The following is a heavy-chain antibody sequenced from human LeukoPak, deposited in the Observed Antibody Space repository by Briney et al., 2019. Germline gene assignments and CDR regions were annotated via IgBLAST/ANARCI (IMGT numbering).Heavy chain of an antibody. CDR1: GFTFSYYG. V-gene: IGHV3-30*18. CDR2: ISYDGSNK. D-gene: IGHD5-24*01. Sequence: GRSLRLSCAASGFTFSYYGMHWVRQAPGKGLEWLAVISYDGSNKYYAESVKGRFTISRDNSKNTLYLQMNNLRAEDTAVYFCAKDRRDGNNHKDYWGQGTLVTVSS. CDR3: AKDRRDGNNHKDY. J-gene: IGHJ4*02.